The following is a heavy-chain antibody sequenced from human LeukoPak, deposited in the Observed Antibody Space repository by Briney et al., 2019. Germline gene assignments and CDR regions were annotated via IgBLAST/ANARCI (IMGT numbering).Heavy chain of an antibody. D-gene: IGHD3-9*01. CDR3: ARLTDILTGYYLDY. V-gene: IGHV4-38-2*02. CDR1: GYSITTGHY. J-gene: IGHJ4*02. Sequence: SETLPLTCTVSGYSITTGHYWGWIRQPPGRGLEWIGSIYHGETTYYNPSLKTRLTISLDTSKNQFSLKLSSVTAADTAVYYCARLTDILTGYYLDYWGQGTLVTVSS. CDR2: IYHGETT.